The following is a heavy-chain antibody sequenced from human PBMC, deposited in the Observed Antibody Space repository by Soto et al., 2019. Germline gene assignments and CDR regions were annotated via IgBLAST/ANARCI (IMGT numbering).Heavy chain of an antibody. CDR3: ARGPVARGLFPLEEYQLLYAFDY. D-gene: IGHD2-2*02. CDR1: GGSISSGDYY. Sequence: PSETLSLTCTVSGGSISSGDYYWSWIRQPPGKGLEWIGYIYYSGSTYYNPSLKSRVTISVDTSKNQFSLKLSSVTAADTAVYYCARGPVARGLFPLEEYQLLYAFDYWGQGTLVTVSS. J-gene: IGHJ4*02. V-gene: IGHV4-30-4*01. CDR2: IYYSGST.